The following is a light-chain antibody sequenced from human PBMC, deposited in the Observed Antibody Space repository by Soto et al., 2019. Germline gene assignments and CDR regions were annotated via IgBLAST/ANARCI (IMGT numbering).Light chain of an antibody. V-gene: IGLV2-18*01. CDR2: EVS. CDR3: TLYTSENAYV. Sequence: QSVLTQTPSVSGSPGQSVTISCTGTSTDFVSYNRVSWYQQPPGTAPKLMIYEVSTRPSGVPDRFSGSKSGNTASLTISGLQAADEADYYCTLYTSENAYVFGTGTKVTVL. J-gene: IGLJ1*01. CDR1: STDFVSYNR.